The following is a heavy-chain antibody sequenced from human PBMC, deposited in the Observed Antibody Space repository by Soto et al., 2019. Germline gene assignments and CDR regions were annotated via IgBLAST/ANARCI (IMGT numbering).Heavy chain of an antibody. CDR3: AGGVGATYDY. CDR1: GGSIISYY. V-gene: IGHV4-59*01. CDR2: IYYSGST. Sequence: PSETLFLTCTVSGGSIISYYCICIRQPPGKGLEWIVYIYYSGSTNYNPSLKSRVTISVDTSKNQFSLKLSSVTAAGTAVYYCAGGVGATYDYWGQGTLVTVSS. D-gene: IGHD1-26*01. J-gene: IGHJ4*02.